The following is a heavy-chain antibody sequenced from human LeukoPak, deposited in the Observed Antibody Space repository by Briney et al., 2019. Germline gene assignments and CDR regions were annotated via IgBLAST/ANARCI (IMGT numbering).Heavy chain of an antibody. CDR3: ASGVIAAAAIFDY. D-gene: IGHD6-13*01. Sequence: PGGSLRLSCAASGFTFSSYAMSGVRQAPGRGLEGVSAISGSGGSTYYADSVKGRFTISRDNSKNTLYLQMNSLRAEDTAVYYCASGVIAAAAIFDYWGQGTLVTVSS. CDR2: ISGSGGST. J-gene: IGHJ4*02. CDR1: GFTFSSYA. V-gene: IGHV3-23*01.